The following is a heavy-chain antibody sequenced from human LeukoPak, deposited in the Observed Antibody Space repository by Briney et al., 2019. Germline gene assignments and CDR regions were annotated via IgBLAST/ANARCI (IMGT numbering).Heavy chain of an antibody. V-gene: IGHV4-61*02. J-gene: IGHJ4*02. CDR1: GGAISSGSYY. CDR2: THTSGST. CDR3: ARSRRSGWYSDY. Sequence: SETLSLTCSVSGGAISSGSYYWSWIRQPAGKGLEWIGRTHTSGSTNYDPSLKSRVTISVDTSKNQFSLKLSSVTAADTAVYYCARSRRSGWYSDYWGQGTLVTVSS. D-gene: IGHD6-19*01.